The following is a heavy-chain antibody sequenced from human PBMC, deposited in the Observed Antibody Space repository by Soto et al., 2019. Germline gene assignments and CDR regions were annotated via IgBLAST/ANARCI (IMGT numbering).Heavy chain of an antibody. CDR1: GGSISSYY. V-gene: IGHV4-59*08. Sequence: SETLSLTCTVSGGSISSYYWSWIRQPPGKGLEWIGYIYYSGSTNYNPSLKSRVTISVDTSKNQFSLKLSSVTAADTAVYYCARTRYCSGGSCNYYYYYYMDVWGKGTTVTVSS. CDR3: ARTRYCSGGSCNYYYYYYMDV. D-gene: IGHD2-15*01. J-gene: IGHJ6*03. CDR2: IYYSGST.